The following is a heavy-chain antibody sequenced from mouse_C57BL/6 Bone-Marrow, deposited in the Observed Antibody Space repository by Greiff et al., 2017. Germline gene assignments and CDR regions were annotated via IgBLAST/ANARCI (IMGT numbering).Heavy chain of an antibody. CDR3: TFYDGPFGV. CDR2: IDPENGDT. D-gene: IGHD2-3*01. J-gene: IGHJ1*03. Sequence: EVKLQESGAELVRPGASVKLSCTASGFNIKDDYMHWVKQRPEQGLEWIGWIDPENGDTAYASKFQGKATITADTSSNTAYLQLSSLTSEDTAVYYCTFYDGPFGVWGTGTTVTVSS. CDR1: GFNIKDDY. V-gene: IGHV14-4*01.